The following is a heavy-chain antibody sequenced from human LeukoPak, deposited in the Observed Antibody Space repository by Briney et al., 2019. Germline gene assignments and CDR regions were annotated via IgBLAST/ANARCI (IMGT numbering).Heavy chain of an antibody. CDR1: GFTFSNAW. J-gene: IGHJ4*02. CDR2: IKSKTDGGTT. Sequence: GGSLRLSCAASGFTFSNAWMSWVRQAPGKGLEWVGRIKSKTDGGTTDYAAPVKGRFTISRDDSKNTLYLQMNSLKTEDTAVYYCTSYLYDFWSGSNFDYWGQGTLVTVSS. D-gene: IGHD3-3*01. CDR3: TSYLYDFWSGSNFDY. V-gene: IGHV3-15*01.